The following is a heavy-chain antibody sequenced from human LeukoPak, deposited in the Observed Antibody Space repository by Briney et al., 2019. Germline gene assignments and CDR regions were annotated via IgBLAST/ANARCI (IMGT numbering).Heavy chain of an antibody. D-gene: IGHD3-3*01. V-gene: IGHV5-51*01. J-gene: IGHJ4*02. CDR1: GYSFTNYW. Sequence: GESLKISCKGGGYSFTNYWIVWVRQMPGKGLEWMGVIYYDDSETQYSPSFQGQVTMSVDKSISTAYLQWSSLKASDTAMCYCARHSDFWSGYYMDYWGQGTLVTVSS. CDR2: IYYDDSET. CDR3: ARHSDFWSGYYMDY.